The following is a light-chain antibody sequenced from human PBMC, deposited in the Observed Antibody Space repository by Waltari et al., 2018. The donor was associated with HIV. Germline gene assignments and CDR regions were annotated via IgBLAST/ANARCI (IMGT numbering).Light chain of an antibody. CDR2: DAS. CDR1: QSVFYNFNSQNY. CDR3: MQYYAPPLT. Sequence: DIVMTQTPPSLGVSLGERVTIHCKSSQSVFYNFNSQNYLAWFQQKPRQPPNLLIYDASTRESGVPDRFSGSGSGIHFTLTITSLQAEDLAIYYCMQYYAPPLTFGGGTRVDI. J-gene: IGKJ4*01. V-gene: IGKV4-1*01.